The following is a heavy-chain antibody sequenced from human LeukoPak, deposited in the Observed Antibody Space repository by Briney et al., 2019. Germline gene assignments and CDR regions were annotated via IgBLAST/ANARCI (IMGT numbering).Heavy chain of an antibody. J-gene: IGHJ4*02. Sequence: PSETLSLTCAVYGGSFSSYYWSWIRQPPGKGLEWIGETNHSGSTNYNPSLKSRVTISVDTSKNQFSLKLSSVTAADTAVYYCARLELKGSGYPPFDYWGQGTLVTVSS. CDR1: GGSFSSYY. CDR3: ARLELKGSGYPPFDY. V-gene: IGHV4-34*01. CDR2: TNHSGST. D-gene: IGHD3-3*01.